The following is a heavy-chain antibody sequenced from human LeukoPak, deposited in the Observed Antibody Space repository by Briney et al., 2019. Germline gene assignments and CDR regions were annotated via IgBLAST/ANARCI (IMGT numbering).Heavy chain of an antibody. Sequence: GRSLRLSCAASGFTFSSYAMHWVRQAPGKGLEWVAVISYDGSNKYYADSVKGRFTISRDNSKNTLYLQMNSLRAEDTAVYYCARDSPYSSSFIHYYYYYYMDVWGKGTTVTVSS. CDR1: GFTFSSYA. CDR2: ISYDGSNK. CDR3: ARDSPYSSSFIHYYYYYYMDV. V-gene: IGHV3-30*04. J-gene: IGHJ6*03. D-gene: IGHD6-13*01.